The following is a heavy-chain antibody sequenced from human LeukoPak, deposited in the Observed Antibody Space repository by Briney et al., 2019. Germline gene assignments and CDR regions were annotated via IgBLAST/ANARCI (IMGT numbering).Heavy chain of an antibody. V-gene: IGHV3-30*03. D-gene: IGHD6-13*01. CDR3: ARAGLGSIAAAAYWYFDL. CDR2: ISYDGSNK. Sequence: GGSLRLSCAASGFTFSSYGMHWVRQAPGKGLEWVAVISYDGSNKYYADSVKGRFTISRENAKNSLYLQMNSLRAGDTAVYYCARAGLGSIAAAAYWYFDLWGRGTLVTVSS. J-gene: IGHJ2*01. CDR1: GFTFSSYG.